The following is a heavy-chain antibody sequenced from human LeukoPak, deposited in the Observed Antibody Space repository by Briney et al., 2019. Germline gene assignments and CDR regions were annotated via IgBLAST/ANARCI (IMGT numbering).Heavy chain of an antibody. J-gene: IGHJ6*03. V-gene: IGHV1-69*05. D-gene: IGHD3-10*01. CDR1: GGTFSSYA. CDR3: ARGAFTMVRGVPYYYYYYMDV. CDR2: IIPIFGTA. Sequence: ASVKVSCKASGGTFSSYAISWVRQAPGQGLEWMGGIIPIFGTANYAQKFQGRVTITTDESTSTAYMELSSLRSEDMAVYYCARGAFTMVRGVPYYYYYYMDVWGKGTTVTVSS.